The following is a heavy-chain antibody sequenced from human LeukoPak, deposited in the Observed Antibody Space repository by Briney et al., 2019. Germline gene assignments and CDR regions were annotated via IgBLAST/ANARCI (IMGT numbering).Heavy chain of an antibody. Sequence: PGRSVKLSCAASGFTFSGYALHWVRQAPGKGLEWVAVISYDGRDKHFADSVKGRFTISRDNSKNTLFLQMNSLRAEDTAVYYCARDKDLYANYYFDYWGQGTLVTVSS. CDR2: ISYDGRDK. V-gene: IGHV3-30*04. CDR3: ARDKDLYANYYFDY. D-gene: IGHD5/OR15-5a*01. J-gene: IGHJ4*02. CDR1: GFTFSGYA.